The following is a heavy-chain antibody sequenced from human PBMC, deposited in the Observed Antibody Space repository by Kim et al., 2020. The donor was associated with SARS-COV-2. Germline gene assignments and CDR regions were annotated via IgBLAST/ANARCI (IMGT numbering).Heavy chain of an antibody. CDR1: GFTFSSYG. CDR2: IWYDGSNK. Sequence: GGSLRLSCAASGFTFSSYGMHWVRQAPGKGLEWVAVIWYDGSNKYYADSVKGRFTISRDNSKNTLYLQMSSLRAEDTAVYYCARAHSGYDFCGMDVWGQG. CDR3: ARAHSGYDFCGMDV. J-gene: IGHJ6*02. V-gene: IGHV3-33*01. D-gene: IGHD5-12*01.